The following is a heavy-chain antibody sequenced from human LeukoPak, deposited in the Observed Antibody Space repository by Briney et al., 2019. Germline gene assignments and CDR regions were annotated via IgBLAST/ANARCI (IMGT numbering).Heavy chain of an antibody. CDR2: ISDNGGST. Sequence: GSLRLSCAASGLNFNIYGMPWVRQAPGKGLEYVSAISDNGGSTYYADCVKDRFSISRDNSKNTLHLQMGSLRAEDTALYYCAKGVLKSYGRYFDLWGQGTLVTVSS. CDR3: AKGVLKSYGRYFDL. CDR1: GLNFNIYG. D-gene: IGHD5-18*01. J-gene: IGHJ4*02. V-gene: IGHV3-64*02.